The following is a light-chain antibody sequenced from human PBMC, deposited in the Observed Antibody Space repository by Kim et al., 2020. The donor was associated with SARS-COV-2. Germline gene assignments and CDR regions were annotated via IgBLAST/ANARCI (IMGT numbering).Light chain of an antibody. CDR2: VERSGGY. J-gene: IGLJ3*02. Sequence: QPVLTQSSSASASLGSSVKLTCTLSSGHSGYSIAWHQQKPGKAPRSLMKVERSGGYNKGSGFPDRFSGSSSGADRYLTISNLQSEDEADYYCETWDSNTHRVFGGGTQLTVL. V-gene: IGLV4-60*03. CDR1: SGHSGYS. CDR3: ETWDSNTHRV.